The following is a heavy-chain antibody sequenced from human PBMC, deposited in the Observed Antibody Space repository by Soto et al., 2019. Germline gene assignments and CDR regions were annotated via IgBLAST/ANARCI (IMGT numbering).Heavy chain of an antibody. CDR1: GYTFTSYD. D-gene: IGHD6-13*01. Sequence: ASVKVSCKASGYTFTSYDINWVQQATGQGLEWMGWMNPNSGNTGYAQKFQGRVTMTRNTSISTAYMELSSLRSEDTAVYYCARGHRIAAHWFDPWGQGTLVTVSS. CDR3: ARGHRIAAHWFDP. J-gene: IGHJ5*02. V-gene: IGHV1-8*01. CDR2: MNPNSGNT.